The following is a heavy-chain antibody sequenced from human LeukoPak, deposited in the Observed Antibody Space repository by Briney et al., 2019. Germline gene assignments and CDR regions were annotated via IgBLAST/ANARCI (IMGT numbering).Heavy chain of an antibody. V-gene: IGHV3-23*01. J-gene: IGHJ5*01. Sequence: GGSLRLSCAASGFTFSNFGMNWVRQAPGKGLEWVSGISGSGDSTHYADSVEGRFTISGDNSKNTLYLQMNSLRAEDTALYYCAKVISTGYYYDSWGQGTLVTVSS. D-gene: IGHD3-22*01. CDR3: AKVISTGYYYDS. CDR1: GFTFSNFG. CDR2: ISGSGDST.